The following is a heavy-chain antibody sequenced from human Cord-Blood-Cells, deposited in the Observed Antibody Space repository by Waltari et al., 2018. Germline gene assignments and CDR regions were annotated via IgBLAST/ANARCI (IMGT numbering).Heavy chain of an antibody. D-gene: IGHD1-26*01. CDR3: ASTSNLGSRNYFDY. J-gene: IGHJ4*02. CDR2: IYTGDSDT. Sequence: HQPGKGLEGMGIIYTGDSDTRYSPSFQGQVTISASKSISTAYLQWSSLKASDTAMYYCASTSNLGSRNYFDYWGQGTLVTVSS. V-gene: IGHV5-51*01.